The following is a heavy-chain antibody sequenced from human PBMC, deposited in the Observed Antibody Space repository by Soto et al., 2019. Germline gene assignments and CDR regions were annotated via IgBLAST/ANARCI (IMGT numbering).Heavy chain of an antibody. Sequence: SVKVSCKASGGTFSSYTISWVRQAPGQGLEWMGRIIPILGIANYAQKFQGRVTITADKSTSTAYMELSSLRSEDTAVYYCASSLTTKKYYYYMDVWGKGTTVTVSS. CDR2: IIPILGIA. J-gene: IGHJ6*03. V-gene: IGHV1-69*02. D-gene: IGHD4-4*01. CDR3: ASSLTTKKYYYYMDV. CDR1: GGTFSSYT.